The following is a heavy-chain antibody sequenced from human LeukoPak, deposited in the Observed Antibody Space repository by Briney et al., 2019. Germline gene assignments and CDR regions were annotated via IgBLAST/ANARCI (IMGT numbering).Heavy chain of an antibody. CDR2: IYYSGST. V-gene: IGHV4-31*03. D-gene: IGHD3-22*01. CDR3: ARENNDSRGYGGYYMDV. CDR1: GGSITSGGYY. Sequence: SETLSLTCTVSGGSITSGGYYWSWIRQHPGKGLEWIGYIYYSGSTYYNPSLKSRVTISVDTSKSQFSLKLSSVTAADTAVYYCARENNDSRGYGGYYMDVWGKGTTVTVSS. J-gene: IGHJ6*03.